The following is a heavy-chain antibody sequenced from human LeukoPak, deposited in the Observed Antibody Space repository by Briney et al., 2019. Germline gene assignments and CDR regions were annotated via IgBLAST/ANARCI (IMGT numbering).Heavy chain of an antibody. CDR1: GFTFNSYS. Sequence: PTGGSLRLFCAASGFTFNSYSIHWLRQAPRKGLEWVSYISSSNSTIYYAASVKGRFTISRDKAKNSLYLQMNSLRAEDTAVYYCARDPAHSSSWYSDRDYWGQGTLVSVSS. D-gene: IGHD6-13*01. J-gene: IGHJ4*01. CDR2: ISSSNSTI. V-gene: IGHV3-48*01. CDR3: ARDPAHSSSWYSDRDY.